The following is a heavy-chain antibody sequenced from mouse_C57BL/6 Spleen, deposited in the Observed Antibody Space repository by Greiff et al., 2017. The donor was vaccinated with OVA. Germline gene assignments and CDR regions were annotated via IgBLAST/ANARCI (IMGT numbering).Heavy chain of an antibody. Sequence: QVQLQQSGAELVRPGASVKLSCKASGYTFTDYYINWVKQRPGQGLEWIARIYPGSGNTYYNEKFKGKATLTAEKSSSTAYMQLSSLTSEDSAVYVCARSYYGSLYYFDYWGQGTTLTVSS. D-gene: IGHD1-1*01. CDR2: IYPGSGNT. CDR1: GYTFTDYY. J-gene: IGHJ2*01. V-gene: IGHV1-76*01. CDR3: ARSYYGSLYYFDY.